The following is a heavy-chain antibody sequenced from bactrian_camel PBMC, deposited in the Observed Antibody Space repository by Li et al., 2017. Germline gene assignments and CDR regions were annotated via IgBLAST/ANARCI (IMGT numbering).Heavy chain of an antibody. CDR1: VTTDSYC. J-gene: IGHJ4*01. D-gene: IGHD2*01. Sequence: QVQLVESGGGSVQAGGSLTLSCASSVTTDSYCAGWFRQAPGKEREGVAVIRPNGDEQYYADPVKGRFTISKDNAKNTLYLQLNSLKPEDSAKYYCATREMDTYSGSPRNCISALRAGTNYRGQGTQVTV. CDR2: IRPNGDEQ. CDR3: ATREMDTYSGSPRNCISALRAGTNY. V-gene: IGHV3S1*01.